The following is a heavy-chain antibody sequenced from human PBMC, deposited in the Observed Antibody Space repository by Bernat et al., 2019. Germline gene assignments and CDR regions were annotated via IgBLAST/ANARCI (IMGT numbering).Heavy chain of an antibody. CDR1: GDSVSSNSAA. D-gene: IGHD1-1*01. Sequence: QVQLQQSGPGLVKPSQTLSLTCAISGDSVSSNSAAWNWIRQSPSRGLEWLGRTYYRSKWYNDYAVSVKSRITINPDTSKNQFSLQLNSVTHEDTAVYYCAREPQDRTTGTTPRWFEHWGQGTLVTVSS. J-gene: IGHJ5*02. CDR3: AREPQDRTTGTTPRWFEH. CDR2: TYYRSKWYN. V-gene: IGHV6-1*01.